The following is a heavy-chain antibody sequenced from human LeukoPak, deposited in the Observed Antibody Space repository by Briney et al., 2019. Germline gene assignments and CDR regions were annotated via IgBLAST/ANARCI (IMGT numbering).Heavy chain of an antibody. CDR1: GGTYSSGA. V-gene: IGHV1-69*13. CDR2: IIPIFGTA. D-gene: IGHD3-3*01. Sequence: ASVKVSCKTSGGTYSSGAINWVRQAPGQGLEWMGGIIPIFGTANYAQKFQGRVTITADESTSTAYMELSSLRSEDTAVYYCASHSPDLPLHPSLRFLEWLSPGHYYYMDVWGKGTTVTVSS. CDR3: ASHSPDLPLHPSLRFLEWLSPGHYYYMDV. J-gene: IGHJ6*03.